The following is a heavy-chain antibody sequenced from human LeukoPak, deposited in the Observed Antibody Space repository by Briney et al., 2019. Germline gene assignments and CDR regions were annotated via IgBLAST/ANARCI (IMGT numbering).Heavy chain of an antibody. Sequence: SETLSLTCTVSGGSISSSSYYWGWIRQPPGKGLEWIGSIYYSGSTYYNPSLKSRVTISVDTSKNQFSLKLSSVTAADTAVYYCAREGYSSGWYSYDYWGQGTLVTVSS. CDR1: GGSISSSSYY. J-gene: IGHJ4*02. D-gene: IGHD6-19*01. CDR3: AREGYSSGWYSYDY. CDR2: IYYSGST. V-gene: IGHV4-39*07.